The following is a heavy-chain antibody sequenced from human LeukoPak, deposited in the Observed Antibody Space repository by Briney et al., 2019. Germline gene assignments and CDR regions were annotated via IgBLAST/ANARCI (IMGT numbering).Heavy chain of an antibody. CDR1: GGSISSSSYY. Sequence: SETLSLTCTVSGGSISSSSYYWGWIRQPPGKGLEWIGSIYYSGSTYYNPSLKSRVTISVGTSKNQISLKLSSMTAADTAVYYCARVGGDYSYYYMDVWGKGTSVTVSS. J-gene: IGHJ6*03. V-gene: IGHV4-39*07. CDR2: IYYSGST. D-gene: IGHD2-21*01. CDR3: ARVGGDYSYYYMDV.